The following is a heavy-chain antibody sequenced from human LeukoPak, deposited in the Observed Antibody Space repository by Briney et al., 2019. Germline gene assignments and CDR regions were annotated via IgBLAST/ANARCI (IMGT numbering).Heavy chain of an antibody. J-gene: IGHJ5*02. D-gene: IGHD2-2*01. CDR1: GYTFSPYW. Sequence: PGGPLRLSCAASGYTFSPYWMHWLRHAPGKGLVCVSHINSEGRSTLYADSEKRRFTLSRDNAKNTLYLQMNSLRAEDTAVYYCARDWVPAAPQTTNWFDPWGQGTLVIVSS. V-gene: IGHV3-74*01. CDR2: INSEGRST. CDR3: ARDWVPAAPQTTNWFDP.